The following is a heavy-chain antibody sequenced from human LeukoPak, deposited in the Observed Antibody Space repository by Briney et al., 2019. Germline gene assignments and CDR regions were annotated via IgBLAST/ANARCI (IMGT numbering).Heavy chain of an antibody. CDR1: GFTFSSYS. V-gene: IGHV3-21*01. J-gene: IGHJ4*02. CDR2: ISSSSSYI. CDR3: ARDPSYCSGGSCSIDY. D-gene: IGHD2-15*01. Sequence: GGSLRLSCEASGFTFSSYSMNWVRQAPGKGLEWVSSISSSSSYIYYADSVKGRFTISRDNAKNSLYLQMNSLRAEDTAVYYCARDPSYCSGGSCSIDYWGQGTLVTVSS.